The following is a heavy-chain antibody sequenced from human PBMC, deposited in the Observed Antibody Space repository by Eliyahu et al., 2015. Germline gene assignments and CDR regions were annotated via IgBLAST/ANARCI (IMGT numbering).Heavy chain of an antibody. CDR1: GGTFASHT. J-gene: IGHJ5*02. Sequence: QVQLVQSGAXVVRPGSSVRVSCKAXGGTFASHTISWXRQAPGQGFEWLGGIVPVFGTANYAQKFRGRVTMTAYDSTNTVYLELRGLKSEDTAVYYCALEGGSSGPRWFDPWGQGTLVTVSS. V-gene: IGHV1-69*01. CDR3: ALEGGSSGPRWFDP. D-gene: IGHD6-19*01. CDR2: IVPVFGTA.